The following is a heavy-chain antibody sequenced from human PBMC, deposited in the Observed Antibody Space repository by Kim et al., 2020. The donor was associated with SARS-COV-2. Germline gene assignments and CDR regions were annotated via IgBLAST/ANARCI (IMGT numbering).Heavy chain of an antibody. V-gene: IGHV3-7*01. CDR3: TSPLGRGFAD. J-gene: IGHJ4*02. D-gene: IGHD1-1*01. CDR2: INQDGTNR. CDR1: GFTFTDTW. Sequence: GGSLRLSCVASGFTFTDTWMIWVRQAPGKGPEWVANINQDGTNRQYVDSVKGRFTVSRDNAKKSLYLEMNSLGVEDTAIYYCTSPLGRGFADWGQGTHVTGSS.